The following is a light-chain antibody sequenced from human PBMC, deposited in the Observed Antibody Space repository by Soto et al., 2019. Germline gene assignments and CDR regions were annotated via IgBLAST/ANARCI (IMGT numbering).Light chain of an antibody. CDR2: DAS. CDR3: QQRSNWPPLT. V-gene: IGKV3-11*01. CDR1: QSVSSY. J-gene: IGKJ4*01. Sequence: EIVLTQSPATLSLSPGERATLSCRASQSVSSYLAWYQQKPGQPPRLLIYDASNRATGIPARFSGSGSGTDFTLTISSLEPEDSAVYYCQQRSNWPPLTFGGGTKVDIK.